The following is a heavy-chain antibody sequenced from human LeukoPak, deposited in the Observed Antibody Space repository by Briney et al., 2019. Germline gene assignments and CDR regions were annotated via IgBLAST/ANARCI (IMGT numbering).Heavy chain of an antibody. V-gene: IGHV1-69*01. D-gene: IGHD3-9*01. Sequence: SVKVSCKASGGTFSSYAISWVRQAPGQGLEWMGGIIPIFGTANYAQKFQGRVTITADESTSTAYMELSSLRSEDTAVYYCARINHYDILTGYYDWGPGTLVTVSS. CDR3: ARINHYDILTGYYD. CDR1: GGTFSSYA. J-gene: IGHJ4*02. CDR2: IIPIFGTA.